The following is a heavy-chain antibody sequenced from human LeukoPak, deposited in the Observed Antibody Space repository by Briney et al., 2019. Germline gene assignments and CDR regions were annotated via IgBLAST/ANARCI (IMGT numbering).Heavy chain of an antibody. Sequence: GASVKVSCKASGYTFTSYDINWVRQATGQGLEWMGWMNPNSGNTGSAQKFQGRVTMTRNTSMSTAYMELSSLRSEDTAVYYCARAVREAFTGRILDSWGQGTLVTVSS. CDR2: MNPNSGNT. J-gene: IGHJ4*02. D-gene: IGHD2-8*02. V-gene: IGHV1-8*01. CDR3: ARAVREAFTGRILDS. CDR1: GYTFTSYD.